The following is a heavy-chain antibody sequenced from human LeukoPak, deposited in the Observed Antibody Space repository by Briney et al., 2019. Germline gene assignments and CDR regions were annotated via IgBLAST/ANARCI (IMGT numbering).Heavy chain of an antibody. D-gene: IGHD3-10*01. CDR3: ARAQLLWFTTARGYFDY. J-gene: IGHJ4*02. CDR1: GGSISSYY. Sequence: PSETLSLTCTVSGGSISSYYWSWFRQPAGKGLEWIGRIYTSGSTNYNPSLKSRVTISVDTSKNQFSLKLSSVTAADTAVYYCARAQLLWFTTARGYFDYWGQGTLVTVSS. CDR2: IYTSGST. V-gene: IGHV4-4*07.